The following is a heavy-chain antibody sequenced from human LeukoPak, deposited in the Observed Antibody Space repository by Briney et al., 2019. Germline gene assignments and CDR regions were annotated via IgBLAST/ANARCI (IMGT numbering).Heavy chain of an antibody. V-gene: IGHV4-38-2*01. CDR1: GYSISNGYH. CDR2: ISHSGNT. J-gene: IGHJ4*02. D-gene: IGHD2-15*01. Sequence: TASETLSLTCGVSGYSISNGYHWGWIRQPPGQGLEWIGSISHSGNTDYNPSLASRVTISVDTSKNQLSLRLSSVTAADTAVYFCATTVGDFCGGGICYSGVEYWGQGTLVTVSS. CDR3: ATTVGDFCGGGICYSGVEY.